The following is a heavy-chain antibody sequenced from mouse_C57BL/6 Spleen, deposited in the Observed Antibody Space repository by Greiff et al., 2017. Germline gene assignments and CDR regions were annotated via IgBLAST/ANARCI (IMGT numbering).Heavy chain of an antibody. CDR3: ARSTTVGYYGV. J-gene: IGHJ1*03. CDR2: IDPSDSYT. CDR1: GYTFTSYW. V-gene: IGHV1-69*01. Sequence: QVQLQQPGAELVMPGASVKLSCKASGYTFTSYWMHWVKQRPGQGLEWIGEIDPSDSYTNYNQKFKGKSTLTVDKSSSTAYMQLSSLTSEDSAVYYCARSTTVGYYGVWGTGTTVTVST. D-gene: IGHD2-13*01.